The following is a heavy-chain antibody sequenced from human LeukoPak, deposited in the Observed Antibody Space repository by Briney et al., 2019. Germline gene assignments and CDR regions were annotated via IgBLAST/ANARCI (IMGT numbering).Heavy chain of an antibody. J-gene: IGHJ4*02. CDR2: IYTSGST. CDR1: GGSISSYY. CDR3: AREYPRVPATYYFDY. Sequence: SETLSLTCTVSGGSISSYYWSWIRQPAGKGLEWIGRIYTSGSTNYNPSLKSRVTISVDTSKNQFSLKLSSVTAADTAVYYCAREYPRVPATYYFDYWGQGTLVTVSS. V-gene: IGHV4-4*07. D-gene: IGHD2-2*01.